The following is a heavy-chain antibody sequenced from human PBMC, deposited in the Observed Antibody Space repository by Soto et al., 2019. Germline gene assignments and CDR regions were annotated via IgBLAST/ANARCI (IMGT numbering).Heavy chain of an antibody. CDR1: GGSFSGYY. CDR2: INHSGST. CDR3: AREVVLKYQLLSVWFDP. Sequence: SETLSLTCAVYGGSFSGYYWSWIRQPPGKGLEWIGEINHSGSTNYNPSLKSRVTISVDMSKNQFSLKLSSVTAADTAVYYCAREVVLKYQLLSVWFDPWGQGTLVTVSS. J-gene: IGHJ5*02. D-gene: IGHD2-2*01. V-gene: IGHV4-34*01.